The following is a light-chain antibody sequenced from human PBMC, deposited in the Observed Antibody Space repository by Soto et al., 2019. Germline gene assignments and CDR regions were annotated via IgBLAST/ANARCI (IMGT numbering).Light chain of an antibody. CDR1: QSISRW. CDR3: QQYDSYPLT. Sequence: DIQMTQSPSTLSASVGDRVTITCRASQSISRWLARYQQKPGKAPNLLIYKASSLESGVPSRFSGSGSGTEFTLTVSSLQPDDFATYYCQQYDSYPLTFGGGTKVEIK. J-gene: IGKJ4*01. V-gene: IGKV1-5*03. CDR2: KAS.